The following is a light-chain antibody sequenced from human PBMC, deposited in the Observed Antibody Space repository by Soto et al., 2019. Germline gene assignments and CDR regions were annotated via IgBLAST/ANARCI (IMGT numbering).Light chain of an antibody. CDR3: QQYRTSPYT. Sequence: EIVLTQSPDTLSLSPGERATLSCRASQSVDYNWLAWYQLRPGQAPRLLFFGASNRPGGIPGKFSGSGSGTDCTLTINGLEPEDFAVYYCQQYRTSPYTFGQGTKLEV. V-gene: IGKV3-20*01. J-gene: IGKJ2*01. CDR2: GAS. CDR1: QSVDYNW.